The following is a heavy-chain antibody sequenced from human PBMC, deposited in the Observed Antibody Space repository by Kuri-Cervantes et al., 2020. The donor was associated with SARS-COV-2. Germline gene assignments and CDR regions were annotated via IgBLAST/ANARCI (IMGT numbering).Heavy chain of an antibody. CDR2: ITRSSVYI. D-gene: IGHD3-3*01. J-gene: IGHJ4*02. CDR1: GFTFSAYT. V-gene: IGHV3-21*01. CDR3: ARGSLWSGYYLGDPDDY. Sequence: GESLKISCVASGFTFSAYTLNWVRQAPGKGLEWVSSITRSSVYISYADSLKGRFAISRDNAKNSLYLQMNSLRAEDTAVYYCARGSLWSGYYLGDPDDYWGQGTLVTVSS.